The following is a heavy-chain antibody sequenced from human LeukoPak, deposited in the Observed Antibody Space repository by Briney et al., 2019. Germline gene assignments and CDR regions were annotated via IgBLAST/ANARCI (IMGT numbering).Heavy chain of an antibody. CDR3: ASQLWSGYYYYYMDV. D-gene: IGHD3-3*01. J-gene: IGHJ6*03. V-gene: IGHV4-4*07. CDR1: GGSISSYY. Sequence: SETLSLTCTVSGGSISSYYWSWIRQPAGKGLEWIGRIYTSGSTNYNPSLKSRVTISVDKSKNQFSLKLSSVTAADTAVYYCASQLWSGYYYYYMDVWGKGATVTVSS. CDR2: IYTSGST.